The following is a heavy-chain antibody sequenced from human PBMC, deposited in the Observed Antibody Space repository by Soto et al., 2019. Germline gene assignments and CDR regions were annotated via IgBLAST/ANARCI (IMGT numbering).Heavy chain of an antibody. J-gene: IGHJ3*02. Sequence: GGSLRLSCAVSGSTFSNYGMHWVRQAPGKGLEWVAHISYDGSNQHSIDSVKGRFTISRDNSENTLYLQMNSLRTEDTAVYYCAKDPDPIVGATPFAFDIWGQGTMVTVSS. D-gene: IGHD1-26*01. V-gene: IGHV3-30*18. CDR1: GSTFSNYG. CDR3: AKDPDPIVGATPFAFDI. CDR2: ISYDGSNQ.